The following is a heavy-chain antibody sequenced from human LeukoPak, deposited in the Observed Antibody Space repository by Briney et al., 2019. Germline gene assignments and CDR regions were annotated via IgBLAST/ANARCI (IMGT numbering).Heavy chain of an antibody. CDR1: GFTFDDYA. CDR2: ISWNSGSI. CDR3: AKVSNYYYYYMDV. V-gene: IGHV3-9*03. J-gene: IGHJ6*03. Sequence: GRSLRLSCAASGFTFDDYAMHWVRHAPGKGLEWVSGISWNSGSIGYADSVKGRFTISRDNAKNSLYLQMNSLRAEDMALYYCAKVSNYYYYYMDVWGKGTTVTVPS.